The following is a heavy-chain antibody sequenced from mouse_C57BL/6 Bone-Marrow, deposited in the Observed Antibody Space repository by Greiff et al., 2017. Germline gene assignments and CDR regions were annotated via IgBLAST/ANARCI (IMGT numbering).Heavy chain of an antibody. CDR2: ISAGGSYT. Sequence: EVKLQEPGGGLVKPGGSLKLSCAASGFTFSSYAMSWVRQTPEQRLEWVATISAGGSYTYYPDNVKGRFTISRDNAKNNLYLQMSHLKSEDTAMYYCARGTTVVALDYWGQGTTLTVSS. D-gene: IGHD1-1*01. CDR3: ARGTTVVALDY. J-gene: IGHJ2*01. CDR1: GFTFSSYA. V-gene: IGHV5-4*03.